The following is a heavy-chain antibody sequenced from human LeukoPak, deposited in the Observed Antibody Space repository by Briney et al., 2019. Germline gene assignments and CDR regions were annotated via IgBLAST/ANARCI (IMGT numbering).Heavy chain of an antibody. CDR1: GFTFDDYA. J-gene: IGHJ3*02. CDR3: AKAKNDYDSSGYWEVDAFDI. V-gene: IGHV3-9*01. Sequence: SLRLSCAASGFTFDDYAMHWVRQAPGKGLEWVSGISWNSGSIGYADSVKGRFTISRDNAKNSLYLQMNSLRAEDTAVYYCAKAKNDYDSSGYWEVDAFDIWGQGTMVTVSS. D-gene: IGHD3-22*01. CDR2: ISWNSGSI.